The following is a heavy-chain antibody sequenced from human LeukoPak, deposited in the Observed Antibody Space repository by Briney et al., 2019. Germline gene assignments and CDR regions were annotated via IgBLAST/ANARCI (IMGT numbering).Heavy chain of an antibody. CDR2: ILYDGSNK. D-gene: IGHD6-13*01. J-gene: IGHJ4*02. CDR3: ARWAAAVDY. Sequence: GGSLRLSCAASGFTFSSHSMHWVRQAPGKGLEWVALILYDGSNKYYADSVKGRFTISRDNSKNTLYLQMNSLRAEDTAVYYCARWAAAVDYWGQGTLVTVSS. V-gene: IGHV3-30*14. CDR1: GFTFSSHS.